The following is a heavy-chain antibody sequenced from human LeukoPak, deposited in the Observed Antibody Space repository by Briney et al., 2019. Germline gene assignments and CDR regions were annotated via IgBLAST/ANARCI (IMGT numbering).Heavy chain of an antibody. V-gene: IGHV4-61*02. J-gene: IGHJ3*02. D-gene: IGHD4-17*01. Sequence: SQTLSLTCAASGGSISSGTFYWSWIRQPAGKGLEWIGRINSSGNTTYNPSLERRVFISVGTSKKQFSLKLSSVTAADTAVYYCAINDCGDRDAFDIWGQGTMVTVSS. CDR1: GGSISSGTFY. CDR2: INSSGNT. CDR3: AINDCGDRDAFDI.